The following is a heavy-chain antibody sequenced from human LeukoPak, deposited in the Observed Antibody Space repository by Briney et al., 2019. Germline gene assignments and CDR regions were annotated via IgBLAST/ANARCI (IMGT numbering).Heavy chain of an antibody. CDR3: ARQLSRDGYNHYAA. CDR2: IYPGDSDT. CDR1: GYSFTSYW. D-gene: IGHD5-24*01. V-gene: IGHV5-51*01. Sequence: GESLKISFKGSGYSFTSYWIAWVRTMPGKGLEWMGIIYPGDSDTRYSPSFQGQVTISADKSISTAYLQWSSLKASDTAMYYCARQLSRDGYNHYAAWGQGTLVTVSS. J-gene: IGHJ5*02.